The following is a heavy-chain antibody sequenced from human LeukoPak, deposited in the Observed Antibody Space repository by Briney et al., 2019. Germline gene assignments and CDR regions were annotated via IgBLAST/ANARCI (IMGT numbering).Heavy chain of an antibody. CDR1: GGSISNYY. CDR3: AREVVVVPAALYWFDP. J-gene: IGHJ5*02. V-gene: IGHV4-59*01. Sequence: PSETLSLTCTVSGGSISNYYWSWIRQPPGKGLEWIGHIYYSGSTNYNPSLKSRVTISEDTSKNQFSLKLSSVTAADTAVYYCAREVVVVPAALYWFDPWGQGILVTVSS. D-gene: IGHD2-2*01. CDR2: IYYSGST.